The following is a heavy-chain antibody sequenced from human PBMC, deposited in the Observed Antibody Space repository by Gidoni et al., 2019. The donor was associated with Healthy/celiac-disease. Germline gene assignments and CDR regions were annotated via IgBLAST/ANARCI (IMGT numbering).Heavy chain of an antibody. CDR3: ARSYSSGWYGVRY. J-gene: IGHJ4*02. V-gene: IGHV4-34*01. CDR1: GGSFSGYY. D-gene: IGHD6-19*01. CDR2: INHSGST. Sequence: QVQLQQWCAGLLKPSETLSLTCSVYGGSFSGYYWSWIRQPPGKGLEWIGEINHSGSTNYNPSLKSRVTISVDTSKNQFSLKLSSVTAADTAVYYCARSYSSGWYGVRYWGQGTLVTVSS.